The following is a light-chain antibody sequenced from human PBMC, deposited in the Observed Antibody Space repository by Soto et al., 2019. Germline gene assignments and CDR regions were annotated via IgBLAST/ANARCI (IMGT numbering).Light chain of an antibody. V-gene: IGKV3-15*01. CDR3: QEYLGVPGT. J-gene: IGKJ3*01. CDR1: QSVSSN. Sequence: EIVMTQSPATLSVSPGERATLSCRASQSVSSNLAWYQQKPGQAPRLLIYGASTRATGIPARFSGSGSGTEFTLTISSLQSEDFAVYYCQEYLGVPGTFGPGTKVDLK. CDR2: GAS.